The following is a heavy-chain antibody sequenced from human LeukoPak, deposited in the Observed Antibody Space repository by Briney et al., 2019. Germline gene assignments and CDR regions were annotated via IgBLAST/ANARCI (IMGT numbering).Heavy chain of an antibody. CDR2: IRSKTYGGTT. D-gene: IGHD6-19*01. V-gene: IGHV3-49*03. CDR3: SRVWSSDWLFDY. J-gene: IGHJ4*02. CDR1: GFTFGDYA. Sequence: QTGGSLRLSCTASGFTFGDYAMSWFRQAPGKGLEWVGFIRSKTYGGTTKSAASVKGRFTISRDDSKSIAYLQMNSLKTEDTAVYYCSRVWSSDWLFDYWGQGTLVTVSS.